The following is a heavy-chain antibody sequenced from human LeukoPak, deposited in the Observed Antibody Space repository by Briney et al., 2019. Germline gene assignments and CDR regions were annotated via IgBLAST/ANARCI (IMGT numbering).Heavy chain of an antibody. Sequence: SETLSLTRMVSVGSISSSYWSWIRQPAGKGLEWIGRIYTSGRTDYNPSLKSRVTMSVDTSKNQFSLKLSSVTAADTAVYYCARGEQQLDLYYFDYWGQGTLVTVSS. J-gene: IGHJ4*02. CDR1: VGSISSSY. D-gene: IGHD6-13*01. CDR3: ARGEQQLDLYYFDY. CDR2: IYTSGRT. V-gene: IGHV4-4*07.